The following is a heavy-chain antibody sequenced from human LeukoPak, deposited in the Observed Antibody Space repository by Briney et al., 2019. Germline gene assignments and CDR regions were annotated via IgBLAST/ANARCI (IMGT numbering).Heavy chain of an antibody. CDR1: GGSISSGSYY. J-gene: IGHJ5*02. V-gene: IGHV4-61*02. D-gene: IGHD3-10*01. CDR2: IYTSGST. CDR3: ARDVMVRGVIHSKYNWFDP. Sequence: SETLSLTCTVSGGSISSGSYYWSWIRQPAGKGLEWIGRIYTSGSTNYDPSLKSRVTISVDTSKNQFSLKLSSVTAADTAVYYCARDVMVRGVIHSKYNWFDPWGQGTLVTVSS.